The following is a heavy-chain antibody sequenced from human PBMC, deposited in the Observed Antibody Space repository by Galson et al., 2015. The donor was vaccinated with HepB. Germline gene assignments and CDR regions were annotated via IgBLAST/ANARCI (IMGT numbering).Heavy chain of an antibody. CDR1: GYTFTRYG. Sequence: SVKVSCKASGYTFTRYGISWVRQAPGQGLEWMGWISAYNGNTNYAQKLQGRVTMTTDTSTSTAYMELRTLKSDDTAVYYCVRDFWSGYDATDYYIYMDVWGKGTTVTVS. V-gene: IGHV1-18*01. CDR3: VRDFWSGYDATDYYIYMDV. J-gene: IGHJ6*03. CDR2: ISAYNGNT. D-gene: IGHD3-3*01.